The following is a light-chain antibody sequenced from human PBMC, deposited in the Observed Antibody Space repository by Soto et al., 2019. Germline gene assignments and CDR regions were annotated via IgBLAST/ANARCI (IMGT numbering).Light chain of an antibody. Sequence: EIVVTQSPGTLSLSPGERASLSCRASQSVNSFLAWYQQKPGQAPRLLIFGASGRATGIPDRFSGSESGTDFTLTISRLEPEDFAVYYCQQYGTSPPWTFGQGTKVEMK. CDR2: GAS. J-gene: IGKJ1*01. V-gene: IGKV3-20*01. CDR1: QSVNSF. CDR3: QQYGTSPPWT.